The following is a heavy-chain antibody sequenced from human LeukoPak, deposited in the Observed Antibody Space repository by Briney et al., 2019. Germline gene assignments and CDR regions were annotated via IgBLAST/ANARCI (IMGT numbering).Heavy chain of an antibody. CDR3: ARDSGSYLGAFDI. D-gene: IGHD1-26*01. Sequence: GGSLRLSCAASGFTFSSYDMHWVRQATGKGLEWVSAIGTAGDTYYPGSVKGRFTISRENPKNSLYLQMNSLRAGDTAVYYCARDSGSYLGAFDIWGQGTMVTVSS. CDR1: GFTFSSYD. J-gene: IGHJ3*02. CDR2: IGTAGDT. V-gene: IGHV3-13*01.